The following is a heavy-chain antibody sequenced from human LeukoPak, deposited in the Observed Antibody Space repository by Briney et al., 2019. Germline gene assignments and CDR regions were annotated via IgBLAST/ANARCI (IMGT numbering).Heavy chain of an antibody. Sequence: SETLSLTCTVSGGSISSGGYYWSWIRQHPGNGLEWIGYIYYSGSTYYNPSLKSRVNISVDTSKNQFSLKLSSVTAADTAVYYCARGATAHLDYWGQGTLVTVSS. J-gene: IGHJ4*02. D-gene: IGHD4-11*01. CDR3: ARGATAHLDY. CDR2: IYYSGST. V-gene: IGHV4-31*03. CDR1: GGSISSGGYY.